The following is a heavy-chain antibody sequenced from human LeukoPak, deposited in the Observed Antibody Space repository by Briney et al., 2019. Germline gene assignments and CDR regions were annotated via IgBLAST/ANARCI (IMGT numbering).Heavy chain of an antibody. Sequence: PSETLSLTCTVSGGSISSYYWGWIRQPPGKGLEWIGCIYYSGSTNYNPSLKSRFTISVDTSKNQFSLKLSSVTAADTAVYYCARVKTSGEIDYWGQGTLVTVSS. CDR3: ARVKTSGEIDY. D-gene: IGHD5-12*01. CDR1: GGSISSYY. CDR2: IYYSGST. J-gene: IGHJ4*02. V-gene: IGHV4-59*01.